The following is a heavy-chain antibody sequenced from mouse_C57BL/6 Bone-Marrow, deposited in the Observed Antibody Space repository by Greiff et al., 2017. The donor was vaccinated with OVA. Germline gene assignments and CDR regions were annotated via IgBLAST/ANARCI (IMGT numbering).Heavy chain of an antibody. J-gene: IGHJ1*03. CDR3: ARRNLCDYGSSYDWYFDV. CDR1: GFSLSTSGMG. Sequence: QVTLKVSGPGILQSSQTLSLTCSFSGFSLSTSGMGVSWIRQPSGKGLEWLAHIYWDDDKRYNPSLKSRLTISKDTSRNQVFLKITSVDTADTATYYCARRNLCDYGSSYDWYFDVWGTGTTVTVSS. D-gene: IGHD1-1*01. V-gene: IGHV8-12*01. CDR2: IYWDDDK.